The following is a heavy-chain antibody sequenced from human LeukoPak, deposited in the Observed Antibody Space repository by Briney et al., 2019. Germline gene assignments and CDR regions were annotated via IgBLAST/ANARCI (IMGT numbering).Heavy chain of an antibody. CDR1: GFTFSSYG. CDR2: IWYDGSNK. J-gene: IGHJ4*02. CDR3: AKDEVLYDSSGYPDY. Sequence: GRSLRLSXAASGFTFSSYGMHWVRQAPGKGLEWVTVIWYDGSNKYYADSVKGRFTISRDNSKNTLYLQMNSLRAEDTAVYYCAKDEVLYDSSGYPDYWGQGTLVTVSS. V-gene: IGHV3-33*06. D-gene: IGHD3-22*01.